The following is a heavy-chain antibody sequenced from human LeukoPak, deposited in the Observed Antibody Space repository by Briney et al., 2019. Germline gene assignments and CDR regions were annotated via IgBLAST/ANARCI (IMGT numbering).Heavy chain of an antibody. CDR2: INSEGSST. D-gene: IGHD5-12*01. CDR1: GFTFSSYW. CDR3: TTLYGGSLDY. J-gene: IGHJ4*02. Sequence: GGSLRLSCAASGFTFSSYWMHWVRQAPGKGLVWVSRINSEGSSTNYADSVKGRFTISRDNAKNTLYLQMNSLRAEDTATYYCTTLYGGSLDYWGQGTLVTVSS. V-gene: IGHV3-74*01.